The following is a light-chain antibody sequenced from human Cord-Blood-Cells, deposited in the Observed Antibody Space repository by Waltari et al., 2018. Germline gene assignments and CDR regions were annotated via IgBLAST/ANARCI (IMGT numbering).Light chain of an antibody. CDR1: SSDVGGYNY. CDR2: DVS. CDR3: NSRDSSGNHWV. V-gene: IGLV2-14*01. J-gene: IGLJ3*02. Sequence: QSALTQPASVSGSPGQSITISCTGTSSDVGGYNYVSWYQQHPGKAPKLMIYDVSKRPSGVSNRFSGSSSGNTASLTITGAQAEDEADYYCNSRDSSGNHWVFGGGTKLTVL.